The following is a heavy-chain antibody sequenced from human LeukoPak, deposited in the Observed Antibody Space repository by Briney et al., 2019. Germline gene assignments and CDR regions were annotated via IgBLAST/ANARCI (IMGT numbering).Heavy chain of an antibody. Sequence: PGGSLRLSCAASGFTFSSYGMSWVRQAPGKGLEWVSAISGSGGSTYYADSVKGRFTISRDNSKNTLYLQMNSLRAEDTAVYYCAKDYDSSGYYYTGFDYWGQGTLVTVSS. J-gene: IGHJ4*02. CDR2: ISGSGGST. V-gene: IGHV3-23*01. CDR3: AKDYDSSGYYYTGFDY. D-gene: IGHD3-22*01. CDR1: GFTFSSYG.